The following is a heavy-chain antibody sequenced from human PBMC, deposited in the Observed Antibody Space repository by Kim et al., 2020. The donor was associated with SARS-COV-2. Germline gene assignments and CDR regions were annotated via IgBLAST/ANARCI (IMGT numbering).Heavy chain of an antibody. CDR3: ARGPRVTTSVVGAFDI. CDR2: IYYSGST. J-gene: IGHJ3*02. Sequence: SETLSLTCTVSGGSVSSGSYYWSWIRQPPGKGLEWIGYIYYSGSTNYNPSLKSRVTISVDTSKNQFSLKLSSVTAADTAVYYCARGPRVTTSVVGAFDIWGQGTMVTVSS. CDR1: GGSVSSGSYY. V-gene: IGHV4-61*01. D-gene: IGHD4-17*01.